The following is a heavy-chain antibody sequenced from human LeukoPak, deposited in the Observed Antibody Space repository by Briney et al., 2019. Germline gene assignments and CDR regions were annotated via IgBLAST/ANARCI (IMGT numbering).Heavy chain of an antibody. D-gene: IGHD5-18*01. CDR2: INHSGST. J-gene: IGHJ3*02. CDR3: ASSDTTDAFDI. V-gene: IGHV4-34*01. CDR1: GGSFSGYY. Sequence: SETLSLTCAVYGGSFSGYYWSWIRQPPGKGLEWIGEINHSGSTNYNPSLKSRVTISVDTSKNQFSLKLSSVTAADTAVYYCASSDTTDAFDIWGQGTMVTVSS.